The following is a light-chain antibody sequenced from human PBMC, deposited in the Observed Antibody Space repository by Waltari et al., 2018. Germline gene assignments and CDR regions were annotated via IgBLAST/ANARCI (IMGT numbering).Light chain of an antibody. J-gene: IGKJ1*01. Sequence: ELVLTQSPGTLSLSPGERATPSCRASQSVGRSLAWYQQKPGQAPRLLIYGSSSRATVVPDRFSGSWSGTDFSLTISRLEPEDFAVYYCQHYVRLPVTFGQGTKVEIK. V-gene: IGKV3-20*01. CDR1: QSVGRS. CDR2: GSS. CDR3: QHYVRLPVT.